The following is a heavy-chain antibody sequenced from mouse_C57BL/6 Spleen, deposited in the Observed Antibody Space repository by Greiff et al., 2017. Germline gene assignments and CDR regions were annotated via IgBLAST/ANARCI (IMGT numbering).Heavy chain of an antibody. Sequence: EVHLVESGGGLVKPGGSLKLSCAASGFTFSSYAMSWVRQTPEKRLEWVATISDGGSYTYYPDNVKGRFTISRDNAKNNLYLQMSHLKSEDTAMYYCARGEGNPWFAYWGQGTLVTVSA. D-gene: IGHD2-1*01. CDR3: ARGEGNPWFAY. CDR1: GFTFSSYA. CDR2: ISDGGSYT. V-gene: IGHV5-4*01. J-gene: IGHJ3*01.